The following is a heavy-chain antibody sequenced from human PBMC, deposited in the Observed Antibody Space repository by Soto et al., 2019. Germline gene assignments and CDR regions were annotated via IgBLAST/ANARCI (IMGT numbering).Heavy chain of an antibody. D-gene: IGHD3-3*01. CDR2: INSDGSST. Sequence: GGSLRLSCAASGFTFSSYWMHWVRQAPGKGLVWVSRINSDGSSTSYADSVKGRFTISRDNAKNTLYLQMNSLRAEDTAVYYCARGYDFWGGRDAFDIWGQGTMVTVSS. J-gene: IGHJ3*02. CDR3: ARGYDFWGGRDAFDI. V-gene: IGHV3-74*01. CDR1: GFTFSSYW.